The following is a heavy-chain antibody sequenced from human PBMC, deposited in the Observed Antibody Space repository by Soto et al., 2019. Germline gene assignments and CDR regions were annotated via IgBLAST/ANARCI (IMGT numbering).Heavy chain of an antibody. CDR1: GFTFSSYS. V-gene: IGHV3-21*01. Sequence: GGSLRLSCAASGFTFSSYSMNWVRQAPGKGLEWVSSISSSSSYIYYADSVKGRFTIPRDNAKNSLYLQMNSLRTEDTAVYYCARDSRNYYDSSGYYDPDFDYWGQGTLVTVSS. J-gene: IGHJ4*02. CDR2: ISSSSSYI. D-gene: IGHD3-22*01. CDR3: ARDSRNYYDSSGYYDPDFDY.